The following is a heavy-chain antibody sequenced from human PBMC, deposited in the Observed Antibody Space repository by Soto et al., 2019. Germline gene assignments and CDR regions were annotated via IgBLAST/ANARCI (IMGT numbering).Heavy chain of an antibody. D-gene: IGHD2-15*01. CDR3: VKQAHGLDGVAFDY. CDR1: GFIFSEST. Sequence: GGSLRFSCSASGFIFSESTIYWVRQVPGKGLEAISAVSTSGRSTYYADSVKDRFTISRDNSKDTLFLQMGSLRPEDTAIYYCVKQAHGLDGVAFDYWGQGTQVTVSS. J-gene: IGHJ4*02. CDR2: VSTSGRST. V-gene: IGHV3-64D*06.